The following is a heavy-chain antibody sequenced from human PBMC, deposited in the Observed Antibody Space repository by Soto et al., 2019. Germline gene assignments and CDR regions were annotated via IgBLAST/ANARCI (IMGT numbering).Heavy chain of an antibody. D-gene: IGHD4-17*01. Sequence: EVQLVESGGGVVRPGGSLRLACAASGFSVDEYGMSWVRQVPGKGLEWVSGMHRNGNNTSYTDSVKGRFTISRDDAKNSLYLQMNSLRAEDTAFYYCARDHRWGYQYGDYGDSWGHGTLVTVSS. CDR1: GFSVDEYG. CDR2: MHRNGNNT. V-gene: IGHV3-20*04. CDR3: ARDHRWGYQYGDYGDS. J-gene: IGHJ5*01.